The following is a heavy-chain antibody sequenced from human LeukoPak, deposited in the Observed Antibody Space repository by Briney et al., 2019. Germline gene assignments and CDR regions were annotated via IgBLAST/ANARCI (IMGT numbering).Heavy chain of an antibody. V-gene: IGHV3-48*01. CDR3: ATYYDFWSGYSRYYYFDY. Sequence: GGSLRLSCAASGFTFSSYSMNWVRQAPGKGLEWVSYISSSSSTIYYADSVKGRFTISRDNAKNSLYLQMNSLRAEDTAVYYCATYYDFWSGYSRYYYFDYWGQGTMVTVSS. J-gene: IGHJ4*02. CDR1: GFTFSSYS. D-gene: IGHD3-3*01. CDR2: ISSSSSTI.